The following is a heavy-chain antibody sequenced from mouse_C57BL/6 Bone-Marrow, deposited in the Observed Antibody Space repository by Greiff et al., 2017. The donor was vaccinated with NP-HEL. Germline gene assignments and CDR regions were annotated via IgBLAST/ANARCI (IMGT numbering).Heavy chain of an antibody. CDR3: AICQLRTSYFDV. D-gene: IGHD1-1*01. V-gene: IGHV1-55*01. CDR2: IYPGSGST. J-gene: IGHJ1*03. CDR1: GYTFTSYW. Sequence: QVQLQQPGAELVKPGASVKMSCKASGYTFTSYWITWVKQRPGQGLEWIGDIYPGSGSTNYNQKFKGKATLTVDKSSSTAYMQLSSLTSEDSAVYYCAICQLRTSYFDVWGTGTTVTVSS.